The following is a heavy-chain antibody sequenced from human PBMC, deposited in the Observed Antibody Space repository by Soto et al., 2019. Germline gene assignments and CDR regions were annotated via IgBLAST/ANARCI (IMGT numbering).Heavy chain of an antibody. J-gene: IGHJ4*02. CDR3: VKDIHEQWLVSHFEY. D-gene: IGHD6-19*01. V-gene: IGHV3-9*01. CDR2: ISWNSGSI. Sequence: EVQLVESGGGLVQPGRSLRLSCVASGFTFDSYAMHWVRQAPGKGLEWVSGISWNSGSIGYEDSVKGRFTISRDNAQNSLYLEMNSLRVEDTAVYYCVKDIHEQWLVSHFEYWGQGALGTVSS. CDR1: GFTFDSYA.